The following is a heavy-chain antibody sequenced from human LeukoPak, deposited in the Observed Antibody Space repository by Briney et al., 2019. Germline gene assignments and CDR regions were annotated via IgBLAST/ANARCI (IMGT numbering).Heavy chain of an antibody. J-gene: IGHJ4*02. Sequence: SETLSLTCTVSGGSISSYYWSWIRQPPGKGLEWIGYIYYSGSTNYNPSLKSRVTISVDTSKNQFSLKLSSVTAADTAVYYSARHARYSSGWYADYWGQGILVTVSS. CDR1: GGSISSYY. CDR2: IYYSGST. CDR3: ARHARYSSGWYADY. V-gene: IGHV4-59*08. D-gene: IGHD6-19*01.